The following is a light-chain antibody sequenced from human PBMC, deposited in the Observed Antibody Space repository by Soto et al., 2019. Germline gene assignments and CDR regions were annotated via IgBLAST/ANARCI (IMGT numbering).Light chain of an antibody. Sequence: DIQLTQSPSFLSASVGDRVTITCRASQGISSYLAWYQQKPGKAPKFLIYAASTLQSGVPSRFSGSGSGTEFTLTISSLQPEDFAYYYCQRLNNYPITFGQGTRLEIK. CDR1: QGISSY. J-gene: IGKJ5*01. CDR2: AAS. V-gene: IGKV1-9*01. CDR3: QRLNNYPIT.